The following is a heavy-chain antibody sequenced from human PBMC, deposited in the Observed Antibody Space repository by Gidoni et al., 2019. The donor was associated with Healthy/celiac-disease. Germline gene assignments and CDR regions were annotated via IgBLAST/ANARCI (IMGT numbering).Heavy chain of an antibody. Sequence: QVQLVESGGGLVKPGGSLRLSCAASGCTFSHYYMSWIRQAPGKGLEWVSYISSSGSTIYYADSVKGRFTISRDNAKNSLYLQMNSLIAEDTAVYYCARSSGWDTAMVKLDYWGQGTLVTVSS. J-gene: IGHJ4*02. CDR2: ISSSGSTI. D-gene: IGHD5-18*01. CDR1: GCTFSHYY. CDR3: ARSSGWDTAMVKLDY. V-gene: IGHV3-11*01.